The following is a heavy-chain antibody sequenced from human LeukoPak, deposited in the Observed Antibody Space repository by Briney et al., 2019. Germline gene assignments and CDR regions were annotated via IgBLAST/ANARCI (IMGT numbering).Heavy chain of an antibody. CDR3: ARVAAVACHDY. D-gene: IGHD6-19*01. V-gene: IGHV1-69*06. Sequence: SVKVSCKASGGTFSSYAISWVRQAPGQGFEWMGGIIPIFGTANYAQKFQGRVTITADKSTSTAYMELSSLRSDDTAVYYCARVAAVACHDYWGQGTLVTVSS. CDR1: GGTFSSYA. J-gene: IGHJ4*02. CDR2: IIPIFGTA.